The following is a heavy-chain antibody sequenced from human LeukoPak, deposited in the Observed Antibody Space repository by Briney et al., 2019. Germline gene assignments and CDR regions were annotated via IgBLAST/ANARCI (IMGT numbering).Heavy chain of an antibody. J-gene: IGHJ5*02. V-gene: IGHV1-18*01. CDR2: ISAYNGNT. CDR1: GYTFTSYG. Sequence: GASVKVSCKASGYTFTSYGISWVRQAPGQGLEWMGWISAYNGNTNYAQKLQGRVTMTTDTSTCTAYMELRSLRSDDTAVYFCARSQVIPAAILGWFDPWGQGTLVTVSS. CDR3: ARSQVIPAAILGWFDP. D-gene: IGHD2-2*02.